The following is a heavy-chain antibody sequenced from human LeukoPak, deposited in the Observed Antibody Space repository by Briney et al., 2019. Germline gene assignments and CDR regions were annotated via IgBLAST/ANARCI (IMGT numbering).Heavy chain of an antibody. V-gene: IGHV3-30*18. CDR3: AKRPSDYGDYVSYFDY. Sequence: PGGSLRLSCAASGFSFISYSMHWVRQAPGKGLEWVGVISDDGGRKDYADSVKGRFTISRDNSKDTLYLQMNSLRAEDTAVYYCAKRPSDYGDYVSYFDYWGQGTLVTVSS. J-gene: IGHJ4*02. CDR2: ISDDGGRK. D-gene: IGHD4-17*01. CDR1: GFSFISYS.